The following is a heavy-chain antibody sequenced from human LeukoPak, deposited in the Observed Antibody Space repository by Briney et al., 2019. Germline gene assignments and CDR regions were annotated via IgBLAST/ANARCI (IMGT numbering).Heavy chain of an antibody. CDR3: ARGYSSGWEYFDY. J-gene: IGHJ4*02. CDR1: GFTFSSYS. CDR2: ISSSSSYI. V-gene: IGHV3-21*01. D-gene: IGHD6-19*01. Sequence: GGSQRLSCAASGFTFSSYSMNWVRQAPGKGLEWVSSISSSSSYIYYADSVKGRFTISRDNAKNSLYLQMNSLRAEDTAVYYCARGYSSGWEYFDYWGQGTLVTVSS.